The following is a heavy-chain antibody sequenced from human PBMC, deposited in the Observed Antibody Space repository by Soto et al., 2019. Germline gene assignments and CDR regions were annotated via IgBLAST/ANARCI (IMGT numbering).Heavy chain of an antibody. Sequence: QVQLQESGPGLVKPSGTLSLTCAVSGDSVSSNNYWCWVRQPPGKGLEWIGEIYHTGTTNYNPSLKSRVTISVDKSNNQFSLNLSSVTAADTAVYYCARRGGWYAVHSWGPGTLVTVSS. CDR2: IYHTGTT. V-gene: IGHV4-4*02. CDR1: GDSVSSNNY. J-gene: IGHJ4*02. CDR3: ARRGGWYAVHS. D-gene: IGHD6-19*01.